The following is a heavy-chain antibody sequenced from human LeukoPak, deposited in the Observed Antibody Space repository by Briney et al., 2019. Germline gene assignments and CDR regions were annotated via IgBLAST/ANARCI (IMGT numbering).Heavy chain of an antibody. D-gene: IGHD3-3*01. J-gene: IGHJ3*02. Sequence: ASVKVSCKASGYTFTGYYMHWVRQAPGQGLEWMGWINPNSGGTNYAQKFQGRVTVTTDTSTSTAYMELRSLRSDDTAVYYCARSNPGYYDFWSGYWTHHDAFDIWGQGTMVTVSS. V-gene: IGHV1-2*02. CDR2: INPNSGGT. CDR1: GYTFTGYY. CDR3: ARSNPGYYDFWSGYWTHHDAFDI.